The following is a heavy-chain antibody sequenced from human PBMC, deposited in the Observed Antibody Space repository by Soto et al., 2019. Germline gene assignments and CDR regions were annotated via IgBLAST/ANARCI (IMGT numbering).Heavy chain of an antibody. Sequence: QVQLQESGPGLVKPSETLSLTCTVSGGSISSYYWSWIRQPPGKGLEWIGYFSYSGSTNYNPSLKSRVTISVDTSKNQFALRLSSVTAADTAMYYCARDRNPDSGSYYSSFDYWGQGTLVTVSS. CDR2: FSYSGST. CDR3: ARDRNPDSGSYYSSFDY. J-gene: IGHJ4*02. D-gene: IGHD1-26*01. CDR1: GGSISSYY. V-gene: IGHV4-59*01.